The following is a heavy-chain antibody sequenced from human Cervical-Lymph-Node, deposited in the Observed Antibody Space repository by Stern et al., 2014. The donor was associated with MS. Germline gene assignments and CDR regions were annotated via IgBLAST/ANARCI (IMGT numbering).Heavy chain of an antibody. V-gene: IGHV3-21*01. D-gene: IGHD2-2*01. CDR1: GFNFSHYS. Sequence: EDQLVDSGGGLVKPGGSLRLSCAASGFNFSHYSMNWVRQAPGKGLEWVSSISSTTTYIYYADSVRGRFTISRDNAKTSLFLQMNSLRVEDTAVYYCVKYCSSSSCSGFDHWGQGALVTVSS. J-gene: IGHJ4*02. CDR2: ISSTTTYI. CDR3: VKYCSSSSCSGFDH.